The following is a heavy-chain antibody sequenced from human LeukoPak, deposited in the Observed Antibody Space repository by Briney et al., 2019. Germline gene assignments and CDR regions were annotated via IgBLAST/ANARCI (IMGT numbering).Heavy chain of an antibody. CDR3: ARAVGSSWGNFDL. V-gene: IGHV3-74*01. Sequence: GGSLRLSCAASGFTFSSYWMHWVRQTPGKGLVWVSRIKTDGSTTSYADSVKGRFTIFRDNAKNTLYLQMNSLRAAATAVYYCARAVGSSWGNFDLWGQGTLVTVSS. CDR1: GFTFSSYW. J-gene: IGHJ4*02. D-gene: IGHD6-13*01. CDR2: IKTDGSTT.